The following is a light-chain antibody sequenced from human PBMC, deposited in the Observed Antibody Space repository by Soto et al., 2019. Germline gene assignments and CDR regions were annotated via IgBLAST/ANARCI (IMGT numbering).Light chain of an antibody. CDR1: QTISYN. CDR2: GAS. Sequence: EIVMTQCPVTLSLSPGERATLSCRASQTISYNLAWYQQKPGQAPRLLIYGASTRATGIPARFSGSGSGTEYTLTISSLQSEDFAVYYCQQYNYWPPVTFGGGTRVEIK. J-gene: IGKJ4*01. V-gene: IGKV3-15*01. CDR3: QQYNYWPPVT.